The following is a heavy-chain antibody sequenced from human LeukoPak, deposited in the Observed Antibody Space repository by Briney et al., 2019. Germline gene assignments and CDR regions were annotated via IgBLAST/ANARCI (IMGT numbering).Heavy chain of an antibody. CDR1: GGSITSSTYY. Sequence: SGTLSLTCTVSGGSITSSTYYWGWIRQPPGKGLECIGSIYYSGTTYYNPSLKSRVTISVDTSKNQFSLKVSSVTAADTAVYYCVRQNLLVATSNPTFDYWGQGTLVTVSS. D-gene: IGHD5-12*01. CDR3: VRQNLLVATSNPTFDY. V-gene: IGHV4-39*01. J-gene: IGHJ4*02. CDR2: IYYSGTT.